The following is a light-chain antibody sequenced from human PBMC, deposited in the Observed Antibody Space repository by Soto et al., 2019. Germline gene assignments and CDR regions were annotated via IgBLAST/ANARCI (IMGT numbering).Light chain of an antibody. CDR1: QSISGSY. CDR2: DGS. V-gene: IGKV3D-20*01. Sequence: PGARATLSCGASQSISGSYLAWYQQRPGLAPRLLIYDGSNRAAGIPDRFSGSGSGTDFTLTISRLEPEDFAVYYCQQYGGSTTFGPGTKVDIK. CDR3: QQYGGSTT. J-gene: IGKJ3*01.